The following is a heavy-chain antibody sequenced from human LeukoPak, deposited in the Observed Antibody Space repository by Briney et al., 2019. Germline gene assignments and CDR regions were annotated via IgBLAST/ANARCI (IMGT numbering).Heavy chain of an antibody. Sequence: PSETLSLTCAVYGGSFSGYYWSWIRQPPGKGLEWIGEINHSGSTNYNPSLKSRVTISVDTSKNQFSLKLSSVTAADTAVYYCARGQLGYYYDSSGSQYYYYYYGMDVWGQGTTVTVSS. V-gene: IGHV4-34*01. J-gene: IGHJ6*02. D-gene: IGHD3-22*01. CDR2: INHSGST. CDR3: ARGQLGYYYDSSGSQYYYYYYGMDV. CDR1: GGSFSGYY.